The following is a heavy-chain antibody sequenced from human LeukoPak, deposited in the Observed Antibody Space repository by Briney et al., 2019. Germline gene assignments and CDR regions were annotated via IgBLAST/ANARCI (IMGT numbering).Heavy chain of an antibody. CDR3: ARAFWGEWELPTAFDY. CDR2: ISAYNGNT. J-gene: IGHJ4*02. V-gene: IGHV1-18*01. Sequence: GASVKVSCKASGYTFTSYGISWVRQAPGQGLEWMGWISAYNGNTNYAQKLQGRVTMTTDTSTSTAYMELRSLRSDDTAVYYCARAFWGEWELPTAFDYWGQGTLVTVSS. D-gene: IGHD1-26*01. CDR1: GYTFTSYG.